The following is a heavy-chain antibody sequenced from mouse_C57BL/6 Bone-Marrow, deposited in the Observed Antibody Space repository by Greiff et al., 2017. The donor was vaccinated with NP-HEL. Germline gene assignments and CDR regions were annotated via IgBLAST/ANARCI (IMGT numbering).Heavy chain of an antibody. J-gene: IGHJ4*01. CDR2: IHPNSGST. D-gene: IGHD1-1*01. Sequence: QVQLQQPGAELVKPGASVKLSCKASGYTFTSYWMHWVKQRPGQGLEWIGMIHPNSGSTNYNEKFKSKATLTVDKSSSTAYMQLSSLTSEDSAVYYCARGGYYGSREPYAMDYWGQGTSVTVSS. V-gene: IGHV1-64*01. CDR3: ARGGYYGSREPYAMDY. CDR1: GYTFTSYW.